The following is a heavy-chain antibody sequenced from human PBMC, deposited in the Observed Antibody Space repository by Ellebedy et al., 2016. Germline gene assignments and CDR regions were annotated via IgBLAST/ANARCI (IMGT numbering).Heavy chain of an antibody. CDR1: GGSISSPNYY. D-gene: IGHD2-8*01. Sequence: GSLRLSXTVSGGSISSPNYYWGWIRQPPGKGLQWIGSVYYSGSPYYNPSLKSRVAISVETSKNQFSLMLRSVTAADTAAYYCARSMATVFMVYDFWGQGTLVTVSS. CDR2: VYYSGSP. J-gene: IGHJ4*02. CDR3: ARSMATVFMVYDF. V-gene: IGHV4-39*01.